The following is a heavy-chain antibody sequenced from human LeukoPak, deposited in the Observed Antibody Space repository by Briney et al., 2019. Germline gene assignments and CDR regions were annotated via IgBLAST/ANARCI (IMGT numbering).Heavy chain of an antibody. CDR1: GYSFTSYW. CDR3: ARHSPVAANLYYYYYGMDV. CDR2: IDPSDSYT. J-gene: IGHJ6*02. Sequence: AGESPKISCKGSGYSFTSYWISWVRQMPGKGLEWMGRIDPSDSYTNYGPSFQGHVTISADKSISTAYLQWSSLKASDTAMYYCARHSPVAANLYYYYYGMDVWGQGTTVTVSS. V-gene: IGHV5-10-1*01. D-gene: IGHD6-19*01.